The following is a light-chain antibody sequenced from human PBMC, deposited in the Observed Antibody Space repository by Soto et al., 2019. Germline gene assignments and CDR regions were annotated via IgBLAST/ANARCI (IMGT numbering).Light chain of an antibody. Sequence: QSVLTQPASVSGSPGQSITISCTGSSSDVGGYDYVSWYQQKPDKAPQLVIFDVTNRPSGVSHRFSASKSGSTASLTISGLQDEDEDDYYCSSFTTSGTIVFGGGTKVTVL. J-gene: IGLJ2*01. CDR3: SSFTTSGTIV. V-gene: IGLV2-14*03. CDR1: SSDVGGYDY. CDR2: DVT.